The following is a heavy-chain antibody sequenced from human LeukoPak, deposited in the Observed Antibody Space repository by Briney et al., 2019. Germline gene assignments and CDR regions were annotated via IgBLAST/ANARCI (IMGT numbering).Heavy chain of an antibody. Sequence: GGSLRLSCAASGFAFDDYAVHWVRQAPGKGLEWVSLMRGDGITTYYADSAKGRFTISRDNSKNSLYLQMNSLRIEDTALYYCAKGRGYSGNAADSWGQGTLVTVSS. D-gene: IGHD5-12*01. CDR2: MRGDGITT. J-gene: IGHJ5*01. CDR3: AKGRGYSGNAADS. V-gene: IGHV3-43*02. CDR1: GFAFDDYA.